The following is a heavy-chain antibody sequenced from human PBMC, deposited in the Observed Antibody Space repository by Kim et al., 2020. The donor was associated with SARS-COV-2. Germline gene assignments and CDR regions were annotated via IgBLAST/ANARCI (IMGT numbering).Heavy chain of an antibody. J-gene: IGHJ6*02. Sequence: QKCKGRVTMTRDTSTSTVYMELSSLRSEDTAVYYCARGAYYYDSSGEMDVWGQGTTVTVSS. CDR3: ARGAYYYDSSGEMDV. D-gene: IGHD3-22*01. V-gene: IGHV1-46*01.